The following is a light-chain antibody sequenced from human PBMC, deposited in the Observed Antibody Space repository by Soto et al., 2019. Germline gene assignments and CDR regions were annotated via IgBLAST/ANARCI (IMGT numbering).Light chain of an antibody. CDR1: QYIDTY. CDR2: AAS. V-gene: IGKV1-39*01. J-gene: IGKJ4*01. Sequence: DIQMAQSPSSLSASVGDRVTITCRASQYIDTYLHWYQQKPGKAPKLLIYAASSLQSGVPSRFSGSGSGTYFTLTIISLQPEDFASYFCQQTHSVPQTFGGGTKVEIK. CDR3: QQTHSVPQT.